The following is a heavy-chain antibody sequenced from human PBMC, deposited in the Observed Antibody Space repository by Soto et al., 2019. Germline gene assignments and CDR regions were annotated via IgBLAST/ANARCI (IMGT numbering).Heavy chain of an antibody. Sequence: SETLSLTCTVSGGSVSSYNWSWIRQPAGKGLEWIGRIYTSGSTNYNPSLKSRVTMSVDTSKNQFSLKLSSVTAADTAVYYCARDIKYGDPHGADWFDPWGQGTLVTVSS. CDR1: GGSVSSYN. D-gene: IGHD4-17*01. CDR3: ARDIKYGDPHGADWFDP. J-gene: IGHJ5*02. V-gene: IGHV4-4*07. CDR2: IYTSGST.